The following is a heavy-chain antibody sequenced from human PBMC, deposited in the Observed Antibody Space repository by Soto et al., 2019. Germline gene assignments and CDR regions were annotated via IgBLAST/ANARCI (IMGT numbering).Heavy chain of an antibody. J-gene: IGHJ4*02. Sequence: QITLNESGPTVVRPTETLTLTCSFSGFSLTTSGVGVGWIRQSPGKAPVWLALIYWDDDKRYIASLKSRLTITKDTSKNQVVLTVSDLDPTDTATYYCAHRVLRTVFGLVTTTAIYFDFWGQGTPVAVSS. CDR1: GFSLTTSGVG. D-gene: IGHD3-3*01. CDR3: AHRVLRTVFGLVTTTAIYFDF. CDR2: IYWDDDK. V-gene: IGHV2-5*02.